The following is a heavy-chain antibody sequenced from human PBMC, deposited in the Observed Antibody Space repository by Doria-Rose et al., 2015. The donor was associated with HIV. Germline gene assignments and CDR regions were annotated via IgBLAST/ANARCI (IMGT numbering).Heavy chain of an antibody. CDR2: LSWDSGAK. D-gene: IGHD3-3*01. V-gene: IGHV3-9*01. Sequence: EVQLLETGGGLVQPGRSLRLSCVGSGFSFESYAMHWVRLAPRKGLEWVAGLSWDSGAKGNADSVEGRFTISRDNAKKSVYLEMRSLRPEDTAFYYCAKAPIIGPKYYFYMDVWGKGTSVTVSS. CDR1: GFSFESYA. J-gene: IGHJ6*03. CDR3: AKAPIIGPKYYFYMDV.